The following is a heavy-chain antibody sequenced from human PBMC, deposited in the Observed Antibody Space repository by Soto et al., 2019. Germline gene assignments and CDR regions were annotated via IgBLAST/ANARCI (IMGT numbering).Heavy chain of an antibody. Sequence: EVQLVESGGGLVQPGGSLRLSCAASGFTFSGYWMNWDRQAPGKGLEWVANIKQDGGEKYYVDSVKGRFTISRDNAKNSLSLQMNSLTAENTAVYYCARDRWWLVHWGQGTPVTVSS. V-gene: IGHV3-7*01. J-gene: IGHJ4*02. CDR3: ARDRWWLVH. CDR1: GFTFSGYW. CDR2: IKQDGGEK. D-gene: IGHD6-19*01.